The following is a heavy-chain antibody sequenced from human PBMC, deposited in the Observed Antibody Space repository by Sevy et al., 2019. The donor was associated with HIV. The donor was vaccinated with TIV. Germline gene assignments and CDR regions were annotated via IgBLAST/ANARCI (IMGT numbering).Heavy chain of an antibody. V-gene: IGHV3-23*01. Sequence: GGSQRLSCEASGFTFRSYAMSWVRQAPGKGLEWVSGIIGSGDNTYYADSVKGRFTVSRDNSKNTLYVQMNSLRAEDTAVYYCAKGVSWLVLSGYFDYWGQGTPVTVSS. J-gene: IGHJ4*02. CDR3: AKGVSWLVLSGYFDY. CDR2: IIGSGDNT. D-gene: IGHD6-19*01. CDR1: GFTFRSYA.